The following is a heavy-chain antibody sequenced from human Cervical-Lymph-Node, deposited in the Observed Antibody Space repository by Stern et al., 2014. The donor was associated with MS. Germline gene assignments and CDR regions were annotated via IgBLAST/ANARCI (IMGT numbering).Heavy chain of an antibody. CDR1: GVAFNKYV. J-gene: IGHJ4*02. Sequence: QVQLGQSGAEVKKPGSSVKVSCKASGVAFNKYVMSWVRQAPGQGLEWIGGIIPMLGTSRYAQRFQGRVTITADDSTSTAYMEMSSLTYEDTAVYYCAMLITGHFWGQGTLVSVSS. CDR2: IIPMLGTS. CDR3: AMLITGHF. D-gene: IGHD1-14*01. V-gene: IGHV1-69*01.